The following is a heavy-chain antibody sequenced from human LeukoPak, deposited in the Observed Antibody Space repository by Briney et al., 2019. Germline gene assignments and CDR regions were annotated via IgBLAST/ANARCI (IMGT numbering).Heavy chain of an antibody. D-gene: IGHD6-6*01. CDR3: ARGLYSSSP. CDR2: ISGSGGST. CDR1: GFTFSNYA. V-gene: IGHV3-23*01. Sequence: GGSLRLSCAASGFTFSNYAMNWVRQAPGKGLEWVSAISGSGGSTYYADSVKGRFTISRDNSKNTLYLHVNRLRAEDTAVYYCARGLYSSSPWGQGILVTVSS. J-gene: IGHJ4*02.